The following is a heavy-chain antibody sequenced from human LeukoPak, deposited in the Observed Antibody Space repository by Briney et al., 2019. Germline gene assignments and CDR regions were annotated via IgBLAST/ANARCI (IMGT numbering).Heavy chain of an antibody. D-gene: IGHD2/OR15-2a*01. CDR1: GGSFSGYY. J-gene: IGHJ4*02. V-gene: IGHV4-34*01. Sequence: SETLSLTCAVYGGSFSGYYWSWIRQPPGKGLEWIGEINHSGSTNYNPSLKSRVTISVDTSKNQFSLKLSSVTAADTAVYYCARGHSMPTGYPFEYWGQGTLVPVSS. CDR2: INHSGST. CDR3: ARGHSMPTGYPFEY.